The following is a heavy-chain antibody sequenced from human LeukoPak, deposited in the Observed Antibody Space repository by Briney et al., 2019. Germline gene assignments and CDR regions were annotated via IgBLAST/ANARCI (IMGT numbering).Heavy chain of an antibody. D-gene: IGHD3-16*01. CDR1: GFTFSSYW. Sequence: GGSLRLSCAASGFTFSSYWMSWVRQAPGKGLEWVPAISGSGGSTYYADSVKGRFTISRDNSKNTLYLQVNSLRAEDTAVYYCAKDPHSGGGWGQGTLVTVSS. J-gene: IGHJ4*02. CDR3: AKDPHSGGG. CDR2: ISGSGGST. V-gene: IGHV3-23*01.